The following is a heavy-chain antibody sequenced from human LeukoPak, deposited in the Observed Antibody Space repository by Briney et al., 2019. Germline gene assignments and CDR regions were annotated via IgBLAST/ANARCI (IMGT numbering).Heavy chain of an antibody. Sequence: GASLKISCKGSGYSFTSYWISWVRQMPGKGLEWMGRIDPSDSYTNYSPSFQGHVTISADKSISTAYLQWSSLKASDTAMYYCARRTGDAFDIWGQGTMVTVSS. D-gene: IGHD1-14*01. J-gene: IGHJ3*02. CDR3: ARRTGDAFDI. V-gene: IGHV5-10-1*01. CDR2: IDPSDSYT. CDR1: GYSFTSYW.